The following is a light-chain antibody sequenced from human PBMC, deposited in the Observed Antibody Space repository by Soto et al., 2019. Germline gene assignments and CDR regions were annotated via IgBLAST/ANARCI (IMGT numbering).Light chain of an antibody. V-gene: IGKV3-20*01. CDR3: QQYGISLPVT. J-gene: IGKJ4*01. CDR2: GAS. Sequence: DIVLTQSPGTLSLSPGERATLSCRASQSVSSTYLAWYQQKPGQAPRLLIYGASSRATGIPDRFSGSGSGTDLTLTISRLEPEDVAVYYCQQYGISLPVTFGGGTKVEIK. CDR1: QSVSSTY.